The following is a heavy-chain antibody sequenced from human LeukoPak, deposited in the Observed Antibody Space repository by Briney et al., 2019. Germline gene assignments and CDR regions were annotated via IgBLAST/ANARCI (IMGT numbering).Heavy chain of an antibody. V-gene: IGHV3-23*01. J-gene: IGHJ4*02. D-gene: IGHD3-22*01. CDR3: AKDRSYYDSSGYYPGN. Sequence: SGGSLRLSCAASGFTFSSYAMSWVRQAPGKGLEWVSAISGGGGSTYYADSVKGRFTISRDNSKNTLYLQMNSLRAEDTAVYYCAKDRSYYDSSGYYPGNWGQGTLVTVSS. CDR1: GFTFSSYA. CDR2: ISGGGGST.